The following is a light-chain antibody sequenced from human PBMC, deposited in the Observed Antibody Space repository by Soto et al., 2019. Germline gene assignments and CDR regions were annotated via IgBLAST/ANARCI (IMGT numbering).Light chain of an antibody. J-gene: IGKJ5*01. CDR1: QGISSY. Sequence: IPLTQSPSSLSASVGDRVTITCRASQGISSYLAWYQQKPGKAPKLLIYAASTLQSGVPSRFSGSGSGTDFTLTISSLQTEDFATYSCQQLNSYPPGFGQGTRLEIK. CDR3: QQLNSYPPG. CDR2: AAS. V-gene: IGKV1-9*01.